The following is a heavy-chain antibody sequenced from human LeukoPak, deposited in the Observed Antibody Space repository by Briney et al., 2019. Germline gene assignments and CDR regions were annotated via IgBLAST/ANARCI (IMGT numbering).Heavy chain of an antibody. V-gene: IGHV4-30-4*08. D-gene: IGHD2-2*01. CDR1: GGSISSGDYY. CDR2: IYYSGST. CDR3: ARVIVVVPATLERGGCFDP. Sequence: SETLSLTCTVSGGSISSGDYYWSWIRQPPGKGLEWIGYIYYSGSTYYNPSLKSRVTISVDTSKNQFSLKLSSVTAADTAVYYCARVIVVVPATLERGGCFDPWGQGTLVTVSS. J-gene: IGHJ5*02.